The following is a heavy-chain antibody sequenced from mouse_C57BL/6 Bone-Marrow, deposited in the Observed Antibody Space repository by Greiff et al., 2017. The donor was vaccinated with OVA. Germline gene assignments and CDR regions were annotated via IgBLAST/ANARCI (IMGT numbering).Heavy chain of an antibody. V-gene: IGHV7-3*01. CDR2: IRNKANGSTT. CDR1: GFTFTDYY. J-gene: IGHJ4*01. CDR3: ASLYYGSSHYYAMDD. Sequence: EVKLVESGGGLVQPGGSLSLSCAASGFTFTDYYMSWVRQPPGKALEWLGFIRNKANGSTTEYSSSVKGRFTISRDNSKSILYLQMNAMRAEDSATYYCASLYYGSSHYYAMDDWGQGTSVTVSS. D-gene: IGHD1-1*01.